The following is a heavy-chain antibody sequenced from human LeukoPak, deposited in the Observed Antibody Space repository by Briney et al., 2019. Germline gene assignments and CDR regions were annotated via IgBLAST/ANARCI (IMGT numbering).Heavy chain of an antibody. CDR1: GGSISSSSYY. CDR3: ASLLWFGEGSFDP. D-gene: IGHD3-10*01. V-gene: IGHV4-39*07. CDR2: IYYSGST. Sequence: PSETLSLTCTVSGGSISSSSYYWGWLRQPPGKGLEWIGSIYYSGSTYYNPSLKSRVTISVDTSKNQFSLKLSSVTAADTAVYYCASLLWFGEGSFDPWGQGTLVTVSS. J-gene: IGHJ5*02.